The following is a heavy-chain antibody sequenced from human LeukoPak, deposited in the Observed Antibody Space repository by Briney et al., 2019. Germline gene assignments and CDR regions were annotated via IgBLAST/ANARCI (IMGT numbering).Heavy chain of an antibody. Sequence: QSGGSLRLSCAASGFTSSNYGMHWVRQAPGKGLEWVAVISDDGTYKFYADSVKGRFTISRDNSKNTLYLQMNSLRAEDTAVYYCAKWIPSSGWYPYPFDYWGQGTLVTVSS. D-gene: IGHD6-19*01. CDR3: AKWIPSSGWYPYPFDY. CDR2: ISDDGTYK. J-gene: IGHJ4*02. V-gene: IGHV3-30*18. CDR1: GFTSSNYG.